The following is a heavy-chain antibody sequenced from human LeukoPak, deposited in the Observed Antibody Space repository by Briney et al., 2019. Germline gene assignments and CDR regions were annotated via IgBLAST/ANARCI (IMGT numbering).Heavy chain of an antibody. CDR1: GGSISGSY. Sequence: EPSETLSLTCTVSGGSISGSYWSWIRQPPGKGLEWIAYMYNSGSTNYNPSLKSRVTISIDTSKNQFSLKLSSPTAADTAIYYCARGIESYGDYGYWGQGILVTVSS. CDR2: MYNSGST. J-gene: IGHJ4*02. D-gene: IGHD4-17*01. CDR3: ARGIESYGDYGY. V-gene: IGHV4-59*01.